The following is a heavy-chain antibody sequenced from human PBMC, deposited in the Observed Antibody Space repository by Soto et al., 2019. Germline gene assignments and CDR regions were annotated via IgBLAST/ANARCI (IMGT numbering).Heavy chain of an antibody. V-gene: IGHV4-31*03. J-gene: IGHJ4*02. CDR2: IYYSGST. CDR1: GGSISSGGYY. CDR3: ARDFKTSYSSSWYFDY. D-gene: IGHD6-13*01. Sequence: ASETLSLTCTVSGGSISSGGYYWSWIRQLPGKGLEWIGYIYYSGSTYYNPSLKSRVTISVDKSKNQFSLKLSSVTAADTAVYYCARDFKTSYSSSWYFDYWGQGTLVTVSS.